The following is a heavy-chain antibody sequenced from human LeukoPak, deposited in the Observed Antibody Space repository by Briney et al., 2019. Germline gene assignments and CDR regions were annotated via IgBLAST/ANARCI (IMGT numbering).Heavy chain of an antibody. Sequence: SETLSLTCTVSGGSVNSGTYYWSWIRQPPGKGLEWIGYIYHSGSTYYNPSLKSRVTISVDRSKNQFSLKLSSVTAADTAVYYCARAEKTTKDFDYWGQGTLVTVSS. D-gene: IGHD1/OR15-1a*01. CDR2: IYHSGST. CDR1: GGSVNSGTYY. CDR3: ARAEKTTKDFDY. J-gene: IGHJ4*02. V-gene: IGHV4-39*07.